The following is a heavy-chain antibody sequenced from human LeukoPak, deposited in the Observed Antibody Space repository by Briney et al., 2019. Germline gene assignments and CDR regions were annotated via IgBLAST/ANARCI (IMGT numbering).Heavy chain of an antibody. Sequence: SVKVSCKASGGTFSSYAISWVRQAPGQGLEWMGGIIPIFGTANYAQKFQGRVTITTDESTSTAYMELSSLRSEDTAVYYCARGGYCSSTSCYFIPFDPWGQGTLVTVSP. V-gene: IGHV1-69*05. D-gene: IGHD2-2*01. CDR2: IIPIFGTA. CDR1: GGTFSSYA. J-gene: IGHJ5*02. CDR3: ARGGYCSSTSCYFIPFDP.